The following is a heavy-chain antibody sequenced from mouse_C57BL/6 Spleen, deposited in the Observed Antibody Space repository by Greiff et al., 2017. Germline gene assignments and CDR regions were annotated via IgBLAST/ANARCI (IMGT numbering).Heavy chain of an antibody. V-gene: IGHV1-69*01. Sequence: QVQLKQSGAELVMPGASVKLSCKASGYTFTSYWMHWVKQRPGQGLEWIGEIDPSDSYTNYNQEFKGKSTLTVDKSSSTAYMQLSSLTSEDSAVYYCTRSGSKNFDVWGTGTTVTVSS. J-gene: IGHJ1*03. CDR3: TRSGSKNFDV. D-gene: IGHD1-1*01. CDR1: GYTFTSYW. CDR2: IDPSDSYT.